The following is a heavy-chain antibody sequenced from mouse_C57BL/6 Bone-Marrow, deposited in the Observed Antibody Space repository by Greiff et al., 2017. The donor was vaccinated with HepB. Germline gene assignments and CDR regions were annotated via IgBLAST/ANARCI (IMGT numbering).Heavy chain of an antibody. Sequence: DVHLVESGGGLVKPGGSLKLSCAASGFTFSSYAMSWVRQTPEKRLEWVATISDGGSYTYYPDNVKGRFTISRDNAKNNLYLQMSHLKSEDTAMYYCARGYYSNYNWYFDVWGTGTTVTVSS. D-gene: IGHD2-5*01. V-gene: IGHV5-4*01. J-gene: IGHJ1*03. CDR2: ISDGGSYT. CDR1: GFTFSSYA. CDR3: ARGYYSNYNWYFDV.